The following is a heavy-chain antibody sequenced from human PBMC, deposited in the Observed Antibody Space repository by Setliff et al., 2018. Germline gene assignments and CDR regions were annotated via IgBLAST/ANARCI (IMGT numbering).Heavy chain of an antibody. CDR3: TRSRGPRVVLAADFDF. CDR1: GFRFTSFG. J-gene: IGHJ4*02. CDR2: ISPYSGES. D-gene: IGHD3-16*01. Sequence: ASVTVSCKTSGFRFTSFGFSWVRQAPGQGLEWMGWISPYSGESNYAQKFQDRLTVTADTSTKTTYMELRSLTSDDTAVYFCTRSRGPRVVLAADFDFWGQGTLVTVSS. V-gene: IGHV1-18*01.